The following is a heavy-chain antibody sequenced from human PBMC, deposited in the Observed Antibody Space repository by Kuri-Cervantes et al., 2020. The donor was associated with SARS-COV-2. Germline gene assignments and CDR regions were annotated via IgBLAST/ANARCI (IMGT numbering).Heavy chain of an antibody. Sequence: GESLKISCAASGFTFSSYAMHWVRQAPGKGLGWVAVISYDGSNKYYADSVKGRFTISRDNSKNTLYLQMNSLRAEDTAVYYCASRFWSGYYQPYYYYGMDVWGQGTTVTVSS. J-gene: IGHJ6*02. CDR3: ASRFWSGYYQPYYYYGMDV. CDR1: GFTFSSYA. V-gene: IGHV3-30-3*01. D-gene: IGHD3-3*01. CDR2: ISYDGSNK.